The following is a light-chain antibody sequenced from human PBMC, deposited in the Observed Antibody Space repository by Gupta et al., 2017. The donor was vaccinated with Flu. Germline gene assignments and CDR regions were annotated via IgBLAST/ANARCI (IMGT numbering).Light chain of an antibody. CDR1: QSVSSSY. Sequence: EILFTQSPATLSLSPWESATLSCRVSQSVSSSYLAWYQQKPGQAPRLLIYDASSRATGIPDRFSGSGSGTDFTLKISRLETEDFAVYYCIQYGRSPRTFGQGTKVEIK. V-gene: IGKV3-20*01. CDR3: IQYGRSPRT. J-gene: IGKJ1*01. CDR2: DAS.